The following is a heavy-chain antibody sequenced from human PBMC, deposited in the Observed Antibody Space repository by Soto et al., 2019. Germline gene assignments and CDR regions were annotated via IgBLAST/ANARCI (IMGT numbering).Heavy chain of an antibody. V-gene: IGHV3-15*07. CDR2: IKSKTDGGTT. CDR1: GFTFSNAW. D-gene: IGHD3-3*01. J-gene: IGHJ4*02. Sequence: GGSLRLSCAASGFTFSNAWMNWVRQAPGKGLEWVGRIKSKTDGGTTDYAAPVKGRFTISRDDSKNTLYLQMNSLKTEDTAVYYCTTDLQYYDFWSGYNFDYWGQGTLVTVSS. CDR3: TTDLQYYDFWSGYNFDY.